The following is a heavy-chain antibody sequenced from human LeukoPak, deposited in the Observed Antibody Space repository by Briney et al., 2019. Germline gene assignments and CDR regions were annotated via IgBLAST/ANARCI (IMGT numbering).Heavy chain of an antibody. CDR2: INHSGST. V-gene: IGHV4-34*01. CDR1: GGSFSGYY. J-gene: IGHJ6*03. CDR3: ARQHDSYYYYYIDV. Sequence: SETLSLTCAVYGGSFSGYYWSWIRQPPGKGLEWIGEINHSGSTNYNPSLKSRVTISVDTSKNQFSLTLSFVTAADTAVYYCARQHDSYYYYYIDVWGSGTTVTVSS.